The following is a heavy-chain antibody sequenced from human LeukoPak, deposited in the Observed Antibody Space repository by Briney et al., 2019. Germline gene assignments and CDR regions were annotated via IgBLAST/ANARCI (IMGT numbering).Heavy chain of an antibody. CDR1: IFTFSSYG. Sequence: GGSLRLSCAASIFTFSSYGMHWVRQAPGKGLEWVAFIRYDGSNKYYADSVKGRFTISRDNSKNTLYLQMNSLRAEDTAVYYCASPTWYYYDSSGYPGEYYFDYWGQGTLVTVSS. CDR2: IRYDGSNK. V-gene: IGHV3-30*02. CDR3: ASPTWYYYDSSGYPGEYYFDY. D-gene: IGHD3-22*01. J-gene: IGHJ4*02.